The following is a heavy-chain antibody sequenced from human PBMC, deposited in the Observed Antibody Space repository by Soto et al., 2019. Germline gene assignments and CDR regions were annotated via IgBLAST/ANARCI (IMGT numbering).Heavy chain of an antibody. D-gene: IGHD3-3*01. J-gene: IGHJ4*02. CDR3: ARAVNDFWSGFSYYFDF. V-gene: IGHV4-59*01. CDR2: VHDSGTT. Sequence: PSETLSLTCTVSGGSTSNYYWSWIRQPPGKGLEWIGYVHDSGTTYYNPSLKSRVTISLDPSKNHFSLELTSVTAADTAMYYCARAVNDFWSGFSYYFDFWGQGNMVTVSS. CDR1: GGSTSNYY.